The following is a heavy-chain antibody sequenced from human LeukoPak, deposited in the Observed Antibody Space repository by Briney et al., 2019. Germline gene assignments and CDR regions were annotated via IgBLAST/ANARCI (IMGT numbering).Heavy chain of an antibody. CDR3: ARDMYGRGDDYYDSSGLIGS. Sequence: PGGSLRLSCAASGFTFSSYAMHWVRQAPGEGLEYVSAISSNGGSTYYANSVKGRFTISRDNSKNTLYLQMGSLRAEDMAVYYCARDMYGRGDDYYDSSGLIGSWGQGTLVTVSS. J-gene: IGHJ4*02. D-gene: IGHD3-22*01. V-gene: IGHV3-64*01. CDR2: ISSNGGST. CDR1: GFTFSSYA.